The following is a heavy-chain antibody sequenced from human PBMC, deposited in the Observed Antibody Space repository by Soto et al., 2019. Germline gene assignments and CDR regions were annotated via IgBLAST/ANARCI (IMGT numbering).Heavy chain of an antibody. D-gene: IGHD3-3*01. CDR3: ARDHLRFLEWFSVWFDP. J-gene: IGHJ5*02. Sequence: SVKVSCKASGYTFTSYGISWVRQAPGQGLEWMGWISAYNGNTNYAQKLQGRVTMTTDTSTSTAYMELRSLRSDDTAVYYCARDHLRFLEWFSVWFDPWGQGTLVTVSS. CDR1: GYTFTSYG. V-gene: IGHV1-18*01. CDR2: ISAYNGNT.